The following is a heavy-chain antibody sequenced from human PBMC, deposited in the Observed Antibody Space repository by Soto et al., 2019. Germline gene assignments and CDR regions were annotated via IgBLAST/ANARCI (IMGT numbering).Heavy chain of an antibody. CDR3: AKAPDGDYVQYNSLGP. CDR1: GLTFRNYA. J-gene: IGHJ5*02. V-gene: IGHV3-23*01. CDR2: ISGSGGTI. Sequence: EGSLRLSCAASGLTFRNYAMSWVRQAPGKGLEWASFISGSGGTIYYADSVKGRITISRDNSKNTLYLQMNSLRADDTAMYYCAKAPDGDYVQYNSLGPWGQGTRGTVAS. D-gene: IGHD4-17*01.